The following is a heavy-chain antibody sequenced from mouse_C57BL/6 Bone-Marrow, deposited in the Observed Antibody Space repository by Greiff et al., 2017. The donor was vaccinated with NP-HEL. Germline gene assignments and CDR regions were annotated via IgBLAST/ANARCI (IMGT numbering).Heavy chain of an antibody. V-gene: IGHV1-22*01. D-gene: IGHD1-1*01. J-gene: IGHJ2*01. CDR3: ANYGSSPYYFDY. CDR2: INPNNGGT. CDR1: GYTFTDYN. Sequence: VQLQQSGPELVKPGASVKMSCKASGYTFTDYNMHWVKQSHGKSLEWIGYINPNNGGTSYNQKFKGKATLTVNKSSSTAYMELRSLTSEDSAVYYCANYGSSPYYFDYWGQGTTLTVAS.